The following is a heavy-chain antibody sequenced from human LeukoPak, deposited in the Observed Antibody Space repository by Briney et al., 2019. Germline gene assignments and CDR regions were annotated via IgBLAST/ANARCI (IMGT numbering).Heavy chain of an antibody. Sequence: GRSLRLSCAASGLTFSSYAMHWVRQAPGKGLEWVAVISYDGRTKYYADSVRGRFTISRDNSKNTLYLQMNSLRADDSAVYFCASGYYIVFWGQGTLVTVSS. CDR3: ASGYYIVF. J-gene: IGHJ4*02. D-gene: IGHD3-10*01. CDR1: GLTFSSYA. CDR2: ISYDGRTK. V-gene: IGHV3-30*01.